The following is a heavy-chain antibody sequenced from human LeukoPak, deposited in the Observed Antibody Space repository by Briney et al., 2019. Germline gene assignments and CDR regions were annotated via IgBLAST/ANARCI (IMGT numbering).Heavy chain of an antibody. D-gene: IGHD3-22*01. J-gene: IGHJ2*01. Sequence: ASVKVSCKASGYTFTSYGISWVRRAPGQGLEWMGWISAYNGNTNYAQKLQGRVTMTTDTSTSTAYMELRSLRSDDTAVYYCARDQYYYDSSGYYYEGWYFDLWGRGTLVTVSS. CDR2: ISAYNGNT. CDR1: GYTFTSYG. CDR3: ARDQYYYDSSGYYYEGWYFDL. V-gene: IGHV1-18*01.